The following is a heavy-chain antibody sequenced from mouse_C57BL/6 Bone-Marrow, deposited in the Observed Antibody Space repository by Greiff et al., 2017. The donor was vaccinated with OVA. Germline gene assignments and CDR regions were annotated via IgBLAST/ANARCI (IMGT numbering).Heavy chain of an antibody. J-gene: IGHJ3*01. CDR1: GYTFTSYW. CDR2: IDPSDSET. Sequence: QVQLQQPGAELVRPGSSVKLSCKASGYTFTSYWMHWVKQRPIQGLEWIGNIDPSDSETHYNQKFKDKATLTVDKSSSTAYMQLSSLTSEDSAVYYCARWRTAQAFAYWGQGTLVTVSA. CDR3: ARWRTAQAFAY. D-gene: IGHD3-2*02. V-gene: IGHV1-52*01.